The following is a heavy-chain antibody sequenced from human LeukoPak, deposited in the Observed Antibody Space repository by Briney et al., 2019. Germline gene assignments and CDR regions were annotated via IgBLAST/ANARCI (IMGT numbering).Heavy chain of an antibody. CDR2: ISGSGGST. CDR3: AKGSTSNGYYGMDV. CDR1: GFTFSNAW. J-gene: IGHJ6*02. V-gene: IGHV3-23*01. D-gene: IGHD2-2*01. Sequence: GGSLRLSCAVSGFTFSNAWMSWVRQAPGKGLEWVSAISGSGGSTYYADSVKGRFTISRDNSKNTLYLQMNSLRAEDTAVYYCAKGSTSNGYYGMDVWGQGTTVTVSS.